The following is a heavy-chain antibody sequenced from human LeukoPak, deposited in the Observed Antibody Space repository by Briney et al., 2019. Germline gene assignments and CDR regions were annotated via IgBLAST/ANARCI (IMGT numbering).Heavy chain of an antibody. CDR1: RFTFSSYA. Sequence: PGGSLRLSCAASRFTFSSYAMTWVRQAPGKGLEWVSYISSSGSTIYYADSVKGRFTISRDNAKNSLYLQMNSLRAEDTAVYYCARGVRSWSGYFPHDYWGQGTLVTVSS. J-gene: IGHJ4*02. V-gene: IGHV3-48*04. CDR2: ISSSGSTI. D-gene: IGHD3-3*01. CDR3: ARGVRSWSGYFPHDY.